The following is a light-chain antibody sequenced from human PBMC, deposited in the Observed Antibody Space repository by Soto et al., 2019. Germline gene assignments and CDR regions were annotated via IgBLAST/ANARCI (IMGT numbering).Light chain of an antibody. Sequence: DIVMTQSPDSLAVSLGERAIINCRASQSVSNNYLAWYQQKPGQAPRLLIYGASNRATGIPDRFSGSGSGTDFTLTISRLEPEDFAVYYCQQYGSSGTFGQGTKVDIK. CDR2: GAS. J-gene: IGKJ1*01. CDR3: QQYGSSGT. CDR1: QSVSNNY. V-gene: IGKV3-20*01.